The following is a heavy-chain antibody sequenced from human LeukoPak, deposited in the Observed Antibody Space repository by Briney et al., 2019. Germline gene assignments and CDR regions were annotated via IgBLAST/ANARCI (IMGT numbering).Heavy chain of an antibody. J-gene: IGHJ4*02. Sequence: GSLRLSCAASGFTFSDYYWSWIRQPPGKGLEWIGEINHSGSTNYNPSLKSRVTISVDTSKNQFSLKLSSVTAADTAVYYCARGILWFRDYFDYWGQGTLVTVSS. CDR1: GFTFSDYY. V-gene: IGHV4-34*01. D-gene: IGHD3-10*01. CDR3: ARGILWFRDYFDY. CDR2: INHSGST.